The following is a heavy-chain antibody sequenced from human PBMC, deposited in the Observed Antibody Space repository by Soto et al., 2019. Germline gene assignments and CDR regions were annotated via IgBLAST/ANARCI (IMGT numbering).Heavy chain of an antibody. CDR3: ASRGYSYGSAVAFDI. CDR1: GYSFTSYW. D-gene: IGHD5-18*01. V-gene: IGHV5-10-1*01. CDR2: IDPSDSYT. J-gene: IGHJ3*02. Sequence: GESLKISCQCSGYSFTSYWISWVRQMPGKGLEWMGRIDPSDSYTNYSPSFQGHVTISADKSISTAYLQWSSLKASDTAMYYCASRGYSYGSAVAFDIWGQGTMVTVSS.